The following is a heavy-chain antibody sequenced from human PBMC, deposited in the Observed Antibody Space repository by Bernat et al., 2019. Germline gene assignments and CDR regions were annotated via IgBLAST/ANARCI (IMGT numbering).Heavy chain of an antibody. CDR3: ARDRLHYDILTGYYLFDY. CDR1: GFTFSDYY. Sequence: QVQLVESGGGLVKPGGSLRLSCAASGFTFSDYYMSWIRQAPGKGLEWVSYISSSSSYTNYADSVKGRFTISRDNAKNSLYLQMNSLSAEDTAVYYCARDRLHYDILTGYYLFDYWGQGTLVTVSS. CDR2: ISSSSSYT. D-gene: IGHD3-9*01. V-gene: IGHV3-11*05. J-gene: IGHJ4*02.